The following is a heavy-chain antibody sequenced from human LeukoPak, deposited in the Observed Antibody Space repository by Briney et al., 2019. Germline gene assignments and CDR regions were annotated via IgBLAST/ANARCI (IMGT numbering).Heavy chain of an antibody. CDR3: ARGSPHWLGKNAFDI. D-gene: IGHD6-19*01. V-gene: IGHV1-46*01. Sequence: ASVKVSCKASGYTFTGYYMHWVRQAPGQGLEWMGIINPSGGSTSYAQKFQGRVTMTRDMSTSIVYMELSSLRSEDTAVYYCARGSPHWLGKNAFDIWGQGTMVTVSS. CDR2: INPSGGST. CDR1: GYTFTGYY. J-gene: IGHJ3*02.